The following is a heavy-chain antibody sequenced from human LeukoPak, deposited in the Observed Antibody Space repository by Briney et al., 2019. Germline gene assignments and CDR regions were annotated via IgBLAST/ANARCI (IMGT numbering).Heavy chain of an antibody. CDR1: GGTVSSYA. Sequence: SVKLSCKASGGTVSSYAISWVRQAPHQGLEWMGRIIPFFGIANYAQNFQGRVTITADKSTSTADMQLSSLRSEGTAVCYCARDHSYEYGDFSRLHWGEGTLVTVST. J-gene: IGHJ4*02. CDR2: IIPFFGIA. V-gene: IGHV1-69*04. D-gene: IGHD4-17*01. CDR3: ARDHSYEYGDFSRLH.